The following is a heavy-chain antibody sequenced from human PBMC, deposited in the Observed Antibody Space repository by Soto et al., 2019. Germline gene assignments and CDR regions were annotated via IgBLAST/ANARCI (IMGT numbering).Heavy chain of an antibody. CDR2: LYYSGSA. D-gene: IGHD7-27*01. Sequence: SETLSLTCTVSGGSISSGSFYWGWIRQSPEKGLEWIASLYYSGSAHYNPSLKSRVTISVDTSNNHFSLTLTSVTAADTAIYYCARANWYSEYWGQGTLVTVPQ. CDR1: GGSISSGSFY. J-gene: IGHJ4*02. V-gene: IGHV4-39*02. CDR3: ARANWYSEY.